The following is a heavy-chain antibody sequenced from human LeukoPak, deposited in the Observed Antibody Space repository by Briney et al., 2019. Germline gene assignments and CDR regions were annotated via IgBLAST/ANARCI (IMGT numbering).Heavy chain of an antibody. Sequence: GGSLRLSCAASGFAFSTFAMHWVRQAPGKGLEWVGVIWYDGSNKYYADSVKGRFTISRDNSKNTLYLQMNSLRAEDTAVYYCARVGDSSGWRYYYYYYGMDVWGQGTTVTVSS. CDR3: ARVGDSSGWRYYYYYYGMDV. D-gene: IGHD6-19*01. CDR2: IWYDGSNK. V-gene: IGHV3-33*08. CDR1: GFAFSTFA. J-gene: IGHJ6*02.